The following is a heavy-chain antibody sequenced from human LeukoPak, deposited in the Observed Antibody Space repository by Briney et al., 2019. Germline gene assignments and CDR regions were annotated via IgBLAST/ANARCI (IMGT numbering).Heavy chain of an antibody. CDR1: GYXFINYW. V-gene: IGHV5-51*01. Sequence: GEALKISCDGSGYXFINYWISWVRQMPGKGLEWMGIIYPGDSYTTYSPSFQGQVSMSADKSISTAYLQWSSLKASDTAMYYCARAFGESYFDYWGQGTLVTVSS. CDR3: ARAFGESYFDY. D-gene: IGHD3-10*01. J-gene: IGHJ4*02. CDR2: IYPGDSYT.